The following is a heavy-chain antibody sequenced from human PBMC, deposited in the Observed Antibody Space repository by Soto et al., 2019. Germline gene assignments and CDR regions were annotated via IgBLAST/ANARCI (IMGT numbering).Heavy chain of an antibody. D-gene: IGHD2-15*01. CDR2: IYNSGIT. CDR1: GGSISRYY. Sequence: QVQLQESGPGLVKPSETLSLTCTVSGGSISRYYWSWIRQPPGKGLEWIGYIYNSGITKYNPSLKSRVTISADPSRNQISLKLNCMTAADTAVYYCARDAGGYCSGGTCYEFDYWGQGTLVTVSS. V-gene: IGHV4-59*01. CDR3: ARDAGGYCSGGTCYEFDY. J-gene: IGHJ4*02.